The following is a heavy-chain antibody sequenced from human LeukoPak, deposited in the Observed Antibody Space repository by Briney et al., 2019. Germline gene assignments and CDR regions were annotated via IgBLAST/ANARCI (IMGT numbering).Heavy chain of an antibody. Sequence: GASVKVSCKASGYTFTSYDINWVRQATEQGLEWMGWMNPNSRNTGYAQKFQGRVTMTRNTSISTAYIELSSLRSEDTAVYCCARGYYDAFDIWGQGTMVSVSS. V-gene: IGHV1-8*01. CDR3: ARGYYDAFDI. D-gene: IGHD1-26*01. J-gene: IGHJ3*02. CDR1: GYTFTSYD. CDR2: MNPNSRNT.